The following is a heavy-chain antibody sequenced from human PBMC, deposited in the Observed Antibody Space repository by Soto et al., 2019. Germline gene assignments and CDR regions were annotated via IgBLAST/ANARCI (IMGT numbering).Heavy chain of an antibody. D-gene: IGHD5-12*01. Sequence: PGGSLRLSCAASGFTFSSYAMHWVRQAPGKGLEWVAVISYDGSNKYYADSVKGRFTISRDNSKNTLYLQMNSLRAEDTAVYYCAIVSRRWLQSSGMDVWGQGTTVTVSS. CDR2: ISYDGSNK. V-gene: IGHV3-30-3*01. CDR1: GFTFSSYA. J-gene: IGHJ6*02. CDR3: AIVSRRWLQSSGMDV.